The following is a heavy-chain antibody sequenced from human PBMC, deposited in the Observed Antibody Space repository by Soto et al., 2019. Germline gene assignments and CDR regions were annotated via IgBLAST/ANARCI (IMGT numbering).Heavy chain of an antibody. CDR1: GFTFSSYA. V-gene: IGHV3-23*01. Sequence: GGSLRLSCAASGFTFSSYAMSWVRQAPGKGLEWVSAISGSGGSTYYADSVKGRFTISRDNSKNTLYLRMNSLRAEDTAVYYCAKEIGLSGYDGKDYFDYWGQGILVTVSS. J-gene: IGHJ4*02. CDR2: ISGSGGST. D-gene: IGHD5-12*01. CDR3: AKEIGLSGYDGKDYFDY.